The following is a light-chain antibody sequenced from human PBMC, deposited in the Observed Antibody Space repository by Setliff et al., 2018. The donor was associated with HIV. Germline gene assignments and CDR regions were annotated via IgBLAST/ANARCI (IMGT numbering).Light chain of an antibody. CDR1: SSDVGGYNY. CDR2: DVS. CDR3: SSYTSSSPYV. J-gene: IGLJ1*01. Sequence: SALTQPASVSGSPGQSITISCTGTSSDVGGYNYVSWYQQHPGKAPKLMICDVSNRPSGVSNRFSGSKSGNTASLTISGLQAEDEADYYCSSYTSSSPYVFGTGTKVT. V-gene: IGLV2-14*03.